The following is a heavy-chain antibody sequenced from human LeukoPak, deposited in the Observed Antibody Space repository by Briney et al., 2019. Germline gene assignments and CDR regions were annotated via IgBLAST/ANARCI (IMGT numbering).Heavy chain of an antibody. CDR3: AKLYKPLYYFDY. CDR2: ISGSGGST. V-gene: IGHV3-23*01. J-gene: IGHJ4*02. D-gene: IGHD1-14*01. Sequence: GGSLRLSCAASGFTFSSYAMSWVRQAPGKGLEWVSAISGSGGSTYYADSVKGRFTISRDNSKNTLYLQMNSLRAEDTAVYYGAKLYKPLYYFDYWGQGTLVTVSS. CDR1: GFTFSSYA.